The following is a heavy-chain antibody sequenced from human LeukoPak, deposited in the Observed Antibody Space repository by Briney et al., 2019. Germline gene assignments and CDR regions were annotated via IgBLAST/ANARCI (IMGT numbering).Heavy chain of an antibody. D-gene: IGHD6-25*01. V-gene: IGHV3-73*01. CDR3: TRLGIAAG. J-gene: IGHJ4*02. CDR1: GFTFSGSA. CDR2: IRSKANSHET. Sequence: GGPLRLSCAASGFTFSGSAIHWVRQASGKGLEWVGRIRSKANSHETAYAASVNGRFTISRDDSKNTAYLQMNSLKTEDTAVYYCTRLGIAAGWGQGTLVTVAS.